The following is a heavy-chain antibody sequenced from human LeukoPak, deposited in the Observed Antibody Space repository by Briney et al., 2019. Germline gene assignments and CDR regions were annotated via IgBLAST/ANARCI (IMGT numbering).Heavy chain of an antibody. CDR1: GYTFTGYY. CDR3: ARGLTYYYEFREIDY. D-gene: IGHD3-22*01. V-gene: IGHV1-2*02. CDR2: INPNSGGT. Sequence: ASVKVSCKASGYTFTGYYVHWVRQAPGQGLEWMGWINPNSGGTNYAQKFQGRVTMTRDTSISTAYMELSRLRSDDTVVYYCARGLTYYYEFREIDYWGQGTLVTVSS. J-gene: IGHJ4*02.